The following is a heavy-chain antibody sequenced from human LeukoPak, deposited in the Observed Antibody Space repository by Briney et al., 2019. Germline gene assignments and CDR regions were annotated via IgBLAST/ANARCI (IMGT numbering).Heavy chain of an antibody. CDR1: GFTFSSSW. D-gene: IGHD3-10*01. V-gene: IGHV3-74*01. J-gene: IGHJ6*02. CDR2: INTDGSST. CDR3: ARGPMVRGAYGMDV. Sequence: PGGSLRLSCAASGFTFSSSWMLWVRQAPGKGLLWVSRINTDGSSTSYADSVKGRFTISRDNAENTLYLQMNSLRAEDTAVYYCARGPMVRGAYGMDVWGQGTTVTVSS.